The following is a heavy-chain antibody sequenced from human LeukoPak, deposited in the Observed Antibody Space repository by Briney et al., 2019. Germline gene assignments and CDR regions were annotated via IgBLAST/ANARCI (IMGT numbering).Heavy chain of an antibody. Sequence: SETLSLTCTVSGGSISNYSWSWIRQPPGKGLEWIGYIYYSGSTNYNPSLKSRVTISVDTSKNQFSLKLSSVTAADTAVYYCARVRYYYDSSGSKSGRYFDLWGRGTLATVSS. CDR2: IYYSGST. CDR3: ARVRYYYDSSGSKSGRYFDL. J-gene: IGHJ2*01. CDR1: GGSISNYS. V-gene: IGHV4-59*01. D-gene: IGHD3-22*01.